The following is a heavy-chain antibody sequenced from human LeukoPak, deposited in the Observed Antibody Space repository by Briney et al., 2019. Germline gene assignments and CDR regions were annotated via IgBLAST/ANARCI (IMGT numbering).Heavy chain of an antibody. CDR3: AKASPHGGETY. Sequence: GGSLRLSCAASGFTFSTYAMSWVRQALEKGLEWVSYISGSSTGWITYYADSVKGRFTISRDNSKNTLYLQMNSLRAEDTAVYYCAKASPHGGETYWGQGTLVTVSS. J-gene: IGHJ4*02. CDR1: GFTFSTYA. CDR2: ISGSSTGWIT. D-gene: IGHD5-24*01. V-gene: IGHV3-23*01.